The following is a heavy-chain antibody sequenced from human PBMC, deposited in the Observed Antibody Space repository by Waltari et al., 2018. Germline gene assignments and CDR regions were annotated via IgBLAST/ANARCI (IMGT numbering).Heavy chain of an antibody. CDR2: IYSGGST. D-gene: IGHD6-19*01. CDR1: GFTVSSKY. Sequence: EVQLVESGGGLIQPGGSLRLSCAASGFTVSSKYINWLRQAPGKGLEWGSVIYSGGSTYYADSVKGRFTISRDNSKNTLYLQMNSLRAEDTAVYYCARPVAVYDYGMDVWGQGTTVTVSS. V-gene: IGHV3-53*01. CDR3: ARPVAVYDYGMDV. J-gene: IGHJ6*02.